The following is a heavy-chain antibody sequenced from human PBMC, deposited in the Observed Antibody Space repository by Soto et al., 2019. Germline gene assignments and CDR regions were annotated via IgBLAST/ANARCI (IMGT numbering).Heavy chain of an antibody. CDR3: ASDEDRQQLGGNYYYIMDV. CDR1: GGTFSSSA. CDR2: IMPIFRTP. V-gene: IGHV1-69*12. J-gene: IGHJ6*02. D-gene: IGHD3-16*01. Sequence: QVQLVQSGAEVKKPGSSVKVSCKASGGTFSSSAFSWVRQAPGQGLEWMGGIMPIFRTPDYAQKFQGRVTISADESTSTAYRELRSLTSEDTGVYYCASDEDRQQLGGNYYYIMDVWGQGTTVTVSS.